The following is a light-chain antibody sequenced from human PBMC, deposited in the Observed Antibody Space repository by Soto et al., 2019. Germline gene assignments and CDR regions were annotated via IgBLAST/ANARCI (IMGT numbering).Light chain of an antibody. CDR2: GAS. J-gene: IGKJ4*01. Sequence: EIVMTQSPATLSVSPGERATLSCRASQSVSSNLAWYQQKPGQAPRLLIYGASTRATGIPARFSGSGSGTEFPLTISSPQSEDFASYYCQQYNNLPSFGGGTKVEIK. V-gene: IGKV3-15*01. CDR1: QSVSSN. CDR3: QQYNNLPS.